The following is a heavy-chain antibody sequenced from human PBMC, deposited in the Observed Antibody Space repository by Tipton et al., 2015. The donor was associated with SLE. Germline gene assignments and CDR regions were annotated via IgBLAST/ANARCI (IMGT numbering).Heavy chain of an antibody. D-gene: IGHD2-15*01. CDR3: AREAEVDGYGSGGSCFSGWFDP. Sequence: TLSLTCAVYGGSISSSSNYYWAWIRQPPGKGLEWIGYIYYSGSTNYNPSLKSRVTISVDTPKTQFSLKLTSVTAADTAVYYCAREAEVDGYGSGGSCFSGWFDPWGQGTLVFVSS. V-gene: IGHV4-61*01. CDR2: IYYSGST. CDR1: GGSISSSSNYY. J-gene: IGHJ5*02.